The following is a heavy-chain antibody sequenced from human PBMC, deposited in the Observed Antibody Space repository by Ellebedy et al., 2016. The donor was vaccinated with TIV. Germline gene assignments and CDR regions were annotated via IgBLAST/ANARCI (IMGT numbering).Heavy chain of an antibody. D-gene: IGHD1-26*01. Sequence: ASVKVSCKASGYTFTSYDINWVRQATGQGLEWMGWMNPNSGNTGYAQKFQGRVTMTRNTAISTAYRELGSLRSEDTAVYYCAREGGSYMGAFDIWGQGTMVTVSS. V-gene: IGHV1-8*01. CDR3: AREGGSYMGAFDI. CDR1: GYTFTSYD. CDR2: MNPNSGNT. J-gene: IGHJ3*02.